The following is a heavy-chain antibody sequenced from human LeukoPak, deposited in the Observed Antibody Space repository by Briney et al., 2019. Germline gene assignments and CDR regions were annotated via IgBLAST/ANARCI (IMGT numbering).Heavy chain of an antibody. Sequence: GGSLRLSCAASGFTFDDYAMHWVRQAPGKGLEWVSGISWNSGSIGYADSVKGRFTISRDNAKNSLYLQMNSLRAEDTAIYYCVRDPDALDHWGQGTLVTVSS. V-gene: IGHV3-9*01. CDR3: VRDPDALDH. CDR1: GFTFDDYA. J-gene: IGHJ4*02. CDR2: ISWNSGSI. D-gene: IGHD1-14*01.